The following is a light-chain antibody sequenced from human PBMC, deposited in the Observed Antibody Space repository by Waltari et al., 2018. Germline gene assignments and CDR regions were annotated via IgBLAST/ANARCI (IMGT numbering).Light chain of an antibody. CDR3: CSYAGHSWV. J-gene: IGLJ3*02. Sequence: QSALPQPPSASGSPGQSVTISCSGTSRAVGAYDYVSWYQQHPGKAPKLMIYEVTERPSGVPDRFSGSKSDNTASLTVSGLQADDEADYYCCSYAGHSWVFGGGTRLTVL. CDR1: SRAVGAYDY. CDR2: EVT. V-gene: IGLV2-8*01.